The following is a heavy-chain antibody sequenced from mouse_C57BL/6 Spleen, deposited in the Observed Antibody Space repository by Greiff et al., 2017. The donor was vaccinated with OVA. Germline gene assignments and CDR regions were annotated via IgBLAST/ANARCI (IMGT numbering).Heavy chain of an antibody. D-gene: IGHD4-1*01. Sequence: DVMLVESGEGLVKPGGSLKLSCAASGFTFSSYAMSWVRQTPEKRLEWVAYISSGGDYIYYADTVKGRFTISRDNARNTLYRQMSSLKSEDTAMYYCTRDWGDYWGQGTTLTVSS. CDR2: ISSGGDYI. J-gene: IGHJ2*01. V-gene: IGHV5-9-1*02. CDR1: GFTFSSYA. CDR3: TRDWGDY.